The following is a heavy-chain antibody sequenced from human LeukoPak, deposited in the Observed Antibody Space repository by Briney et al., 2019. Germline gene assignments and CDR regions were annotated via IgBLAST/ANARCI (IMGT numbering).Heavy chain of an antibody. Sequence: ASVKVSCKASGYTFTGYYMHWVRQAPGQGLEWMGWINPNSGGTNYAQKFQGRVTMTRDTSISTAYMELGRLRSDGTAVYYCARASKIVVVPAATPPDPWGQGTLVTVSS. CDR3: ARASKIVVVPAATPPDP. D-gene: IGHD2-2*01. CDR1: GYTFTGYY. CDR2: INPNSGGT. V-gene: IGHV1-2*02. J-gene: IGHJ5*02.